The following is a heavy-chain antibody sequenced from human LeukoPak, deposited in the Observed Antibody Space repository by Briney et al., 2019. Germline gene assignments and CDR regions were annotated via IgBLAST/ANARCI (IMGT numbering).Heavy chain of an antibody. CDR3: TRGWRNIDW. Sequence: QPGGSLRLSCAASGFTFSSYAMSWVRQAPGKGLEWVALISSDGNNKYYADSVQGRFTISRDNSKNSLYLQMNSLRAEDTAVYYCTRGWRNIDWWGQGTLVTVSS. CDR1: GFTFSSYA. J-gene: IGHJ4*02. D-gene: IGHD2-8*02. V-gene: IGHV3-30-3*01. CDR2: ISSDGNNK.